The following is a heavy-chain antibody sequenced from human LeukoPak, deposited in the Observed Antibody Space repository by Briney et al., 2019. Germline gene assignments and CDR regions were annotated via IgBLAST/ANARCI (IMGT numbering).Heavy chain of an antibody. D-gene: IGHD2-15*01. Sequence: PSETLSLTCTVSGDSIYLSSSYWTWFRQTPGKGLEWIASIYFGGTTEYNPSLKSRFTISVDTSKNQFSLKVNSVTAADTAVYYCARAVTGSWGYYSDYWGQGTLVTVSS. CDR1: GDSIYLSSSY. V-gene: IGHV4-39*07. CDR2: IYFGGTT. J-gene: IGHJ4*02. CDR3: ARAVTGSWGYYSDY.